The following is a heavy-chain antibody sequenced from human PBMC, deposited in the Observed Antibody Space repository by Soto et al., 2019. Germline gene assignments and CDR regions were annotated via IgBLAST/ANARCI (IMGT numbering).Heavy chain of an antibody. J-gene: IGHJ4*02. V-gene: IGHV5-51*01. D-gene: IGHD5-12*01. CDR2: IYPGDSDT. Sequence: GESLKISCKGSGYRFTSYWIGWVRQMPGKGLEWMGIIYPGDSDTKYNPSLNSRVTISVDTSKNQFSLTVTSVTAADAAVYYCARRIVATETFDYWGQGTLVTVSS. CDR3: ARRIVATETFDY. CDR1: GYRFTSYW.